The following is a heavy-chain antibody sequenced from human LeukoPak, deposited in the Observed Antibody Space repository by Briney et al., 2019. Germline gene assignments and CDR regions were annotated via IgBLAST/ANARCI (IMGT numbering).Heavy chain of an antibody. V-gene: IGHV1-46*01. CDR1: GYTFTSYY. J-gene: IGHJ6*02. CDR3: GRGAVVGGYYYYGMDV. D-gene: IGHD6-19*01. Sequence: ASVKVSCEAFGYTFTSYYMHWVRQASGQGLEWMGIITPSGGSTTYAQKFQGRVTMTRDTSTSTVYMELYSLRSEDTAVYYCGRGAVVGGYYYYGMDVWGQGTTVTVSS. CDR2: ITPSGGST.